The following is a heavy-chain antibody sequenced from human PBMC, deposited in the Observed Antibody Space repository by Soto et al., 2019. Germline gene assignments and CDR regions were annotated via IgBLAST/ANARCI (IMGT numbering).Heavy chain of an antibody. CDR1: GGSISSYY. J-gene: IGHJ3*02. CDR2: IYYSGST. D-gene: IGHD6-6*01. V-gene: IGHV4-59*12. Sequence: SETLSLTCTVSGGSISSYYWSWIRQPPGKGLECIGYIYYSGSTNYNPSLKSRVTISVDTSKNQFSLKLSSVTAADTAVYYCARDSYYSSYQGHAFDIWGQGTMVTVS. CDR3: ARDSYYSSYQGHAFDI.